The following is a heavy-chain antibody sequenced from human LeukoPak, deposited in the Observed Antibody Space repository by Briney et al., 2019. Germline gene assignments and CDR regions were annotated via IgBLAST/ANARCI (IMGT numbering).Heavy chain of an antibody. CDR1: GYTLTELS. Sequence: ASVKVSCKVSGYTLTELSMHWVRQAPGKGLEWMGGVDPEDGETIYAQKFQGRVTMTEDTSTDTAYMELSSLRSEDTAVYYCATDGGYCSGGSCYGQDWNAFDIWGQGTMVTVSS. CDR3: ATDGGYCSGGSCYGQDWNAFDI. CDR2: VDPEDGET. D-gene: IGHD2-15*01. V-gene: IGHV1-24*01. J-gene: IGHJ3*02.